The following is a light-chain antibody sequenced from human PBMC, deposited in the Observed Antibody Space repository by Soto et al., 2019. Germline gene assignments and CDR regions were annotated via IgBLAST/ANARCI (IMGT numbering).Light chain of an antibody. CDR3: QQYGSSPLT. V-gene: IGKV3-20*01. J-gene: IGKJ1*01. Sequence: EIVLTQSPGTLSLSPGDTATISCRASQSVSSSYLAWYQQKPGQAPRLLIFDASSRATGIPARFSGSGSGTDFTLTISRLEPEDVAVYYCQQYGSSPLTFGQGTKVEIK. CDR1: QSVSSSY. CDR2: DAS.